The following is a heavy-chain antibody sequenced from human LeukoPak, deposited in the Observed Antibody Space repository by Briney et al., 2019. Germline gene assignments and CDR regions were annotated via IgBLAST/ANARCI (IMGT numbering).Heavy chain of an antibody. D-gene: IGHD3-22*01. Sequence: GGSLRLSCAASGFTFSSAWMSWVRQAPGRGLEGGGRIKSKTDVEATDYAAPLKVRFTIPRDDSKNTLDLQINSLKTEDTDVYYCTWDYDGSWGQGTLVTVSS. CDR1: GFTFSSAW. J-gene: IGHJ5*02. CDR3: TWDYDGS. V-gene: IGHV3-15*01. CDR2: IKSKTDVEAT.